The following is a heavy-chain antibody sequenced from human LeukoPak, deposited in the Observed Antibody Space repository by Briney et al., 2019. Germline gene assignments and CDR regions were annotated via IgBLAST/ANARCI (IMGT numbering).Heavy chain of an antibody. CDR2: ISSSSSTI. CDR1: GFTFSSYS. Sequence: PGGSLRLSCAASGFTFSSYSMNWVRQAPGKGLEWVSCISSSSSTIYYADSVKGRFTISRDNAKNSLYLQMNSLRAEDTAVYYCARAPGEDSSSWYDLYYFVYWGQGTLVTVSS. D-gene: IGHD6-13*01. V-gene: IGHV3-48*04. J-gene: IGHJ4*02. CDR3: ARAPGEDSSSWYDLYYFVY.